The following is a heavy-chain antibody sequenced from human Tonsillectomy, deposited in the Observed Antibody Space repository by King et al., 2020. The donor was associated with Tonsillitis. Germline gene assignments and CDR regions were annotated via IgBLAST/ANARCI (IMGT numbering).Heavy chain of an antibody. CDR3: ARLSGYSSRWDWYFDL. CDR1: GGTFSSYA. J-gene: IGHJ2*01. V-gene: IGHV1-69*04. D-gene: IGHD6-13*01. Sequence: QLVQSGAEVKKPGSSVKVSCKASGGTFSSYAISWVRQAPGQGLEWMGRIIPILGKANYAQKFQGRVTITADKSTSTAHMELSSLGSEDTAVYYCARLSGYSSRWDWYFDLWGRGPLVTVSS. CDR2: IIPILGKA.